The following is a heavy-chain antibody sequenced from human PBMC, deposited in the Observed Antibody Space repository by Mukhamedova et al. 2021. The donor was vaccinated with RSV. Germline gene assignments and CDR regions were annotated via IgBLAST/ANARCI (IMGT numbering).Heavy chain of an antibody. CDR3: ARGRGIAVAGTDY. Sequence: GEINHSGSTNYNPSLKSRVTISVDTSKNQFSLKLSSVTAADTAVYYCARGRGIAVAGTDYWGQGTLVTVPS. V-gene: IGHV4-34*01. CDR2: INHSGST. D-gene: IGHD6-19*01. J-gene: IGHJ4*02.